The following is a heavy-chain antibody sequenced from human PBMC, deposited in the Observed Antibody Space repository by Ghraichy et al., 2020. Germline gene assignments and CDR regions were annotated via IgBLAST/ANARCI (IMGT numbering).Heavy chain of an antibody. J-gene: IGHJ5*02. CDR1: GFTVSGNY. Sequence: GGSLRLSCAASGFTVSGNYKGWLRQAPGKGLEWVYAINTGGSTYYEESVKGRFIISRDNSKNTLYLQMNSLRDEDTAVYYCARGFSSGGSTWGQGTLVTVSS. V-gene: IGHV3-53*01. D-gene: IGHD3-10*01. CDR3: ARGFSSGGST. CDR2: INTGGST.